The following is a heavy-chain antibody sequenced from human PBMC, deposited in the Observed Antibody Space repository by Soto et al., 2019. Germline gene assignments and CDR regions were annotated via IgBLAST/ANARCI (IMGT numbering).Heavy chain of an antibody. V-gene: IGHV1-18*01. CDR2: ISAYNGNT. CDR1: GYTFTSYG. CDR3: ARDSPNILTGYSPPNDY. D-gene: IGHD3-9*01. Sequence: GASVKVSCKASGYTFTSYGISWVRQAPGQGLEWMGWISAYNGNTNYAQKLQGRVTMTTDTSTSTAYMELRSLRSDDTAVYYCARDSPNILTGYSPPNDYWGQGTLVTVSS. J-gene: IGHJ4*02.